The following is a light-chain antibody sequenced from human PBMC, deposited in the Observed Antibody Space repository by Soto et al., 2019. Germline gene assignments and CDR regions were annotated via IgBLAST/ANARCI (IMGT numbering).Light chain of an antibody. CDR3: AAWDDSLNGFYV. CDR1: SSNIGAGYD. CDR2: GNI. V-gene: IGLV1-40*01. Sequence: QSVLTQPPSVSGAPGQRVTISCTGSSSNIGAGYDVHWYQQRPGTAPKLLIFGNINRPSGVPDRFSGSKSGTSASLAISGLQSEDEADYYCAAWDDSLNGFYVFGTGTKLTVL. J-gene: IGLJ1*01.